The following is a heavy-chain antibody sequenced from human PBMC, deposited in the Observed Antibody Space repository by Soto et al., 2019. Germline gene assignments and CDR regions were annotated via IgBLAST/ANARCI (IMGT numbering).Heavy chain of an antibody. D-gene: IGHD2-21*01. Sequence: PGGSLRLSCAASGSYWRNWFRQAPGKGLEWVANINQDESTIHYVDAVKGRFSISRDNDKNSVYLQMNSLRVEDTAVYYCGTGGGYLSDNWGQGTLVTVSS. J-gene: IGHJ4*02. CDR2: INQDESTI. CDR1: GSYW. V-gene: IGHV3-7*01. CDR3: GTGGGYLSDN.